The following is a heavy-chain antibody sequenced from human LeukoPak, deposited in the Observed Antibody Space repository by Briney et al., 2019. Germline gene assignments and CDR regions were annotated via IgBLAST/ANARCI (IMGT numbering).Heavy chain of an antibody. CDR1: GFTFSSYW. Sequence: GGSLRLSCAASGFTFSSYWMNWVRQAPGKGLVWVSRIASDGSSTTYADSVKGRFSISRDNAKNTLYLQMNSLRAEDTAVYYCANPGDYWGQGTLVTVSS. CDR2: IASDGSST. J-gene: IGHJ4*02. V-gene: IGHV3-74*01. D-gene: IGHD1-1*01. CDR3: ANPGDY.